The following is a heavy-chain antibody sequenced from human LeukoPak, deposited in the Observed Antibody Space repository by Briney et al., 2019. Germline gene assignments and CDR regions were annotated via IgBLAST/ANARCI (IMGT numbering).Heavy chain of an antibody. J-gene: IGHJ4*02. CDR1: GGSISSGSYY. D-gene: IGHD1-7*01. CDR3: ARGGTTDFDY. CDR2: IYTSGST. Sequence: SETLSLTCTVSGGSISSGSYYWSWIRQPAGKGLEWIGRIYTSGSTNYNPSLKSRVTISVDTSKNQFSLKLSSVTAADTAVYYCARGGTTDFDYWGQGTLVTVSS. V-gene: IGHV4-61*02.